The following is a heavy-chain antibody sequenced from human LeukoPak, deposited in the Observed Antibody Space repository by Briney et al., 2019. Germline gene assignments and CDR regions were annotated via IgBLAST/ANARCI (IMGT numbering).Heavy chain of an antibody. D-gene: IGHD4-17*01. J-gene: IGHJ4*02. CDR1: GFRFISYG. Sequence: GSLVLSCPASGFRFISYGMHWVRQAPGKGLEWVGVISDDGRNKNYADSVKGRFTISRYNSKDTLYLQMNSLRDEETAVDYCAKRSSDYGDYGTYFDYWGQGTLVTVSS. CDR3: AKRSSDYGDYGTYFDY. CDR2: ISDDGRNK. V-gene: IGHV3-30*18.